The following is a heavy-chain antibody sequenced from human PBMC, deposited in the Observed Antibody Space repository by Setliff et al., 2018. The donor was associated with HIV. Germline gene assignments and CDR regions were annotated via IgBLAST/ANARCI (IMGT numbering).Heavy chain of an antibody. CDR3: ARGTVVGATIYYFDY. CDR1: GYTFTGYY. CDR2: IHPNSGGT. D-gene: IGHD1-26*01. Sequence: ASVKVSCKASGYTFTGYYMHWVRQAPGQGLEWMGWIHPNSGGTDYAQKFQGRVTMTRDTSISTAFMELSRVKYADTAVYFCARGTVVGATIYYFDYWGQGTLVTVSS. J-gene: IGHJ4*02. V-gene: IGHV1-2*02.